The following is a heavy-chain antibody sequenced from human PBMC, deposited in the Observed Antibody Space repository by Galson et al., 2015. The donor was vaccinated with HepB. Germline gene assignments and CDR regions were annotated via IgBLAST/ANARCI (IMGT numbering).Heavy chain of an antibody. J-gene: IGHJ3*02. CDR3: ASLETITMVQNDAFDI. CDR1: GFTFSSYA. D-gene: IGHD3-10*01. CDR2: ISYDGSNK. V-gene: IGHV3-30*04. Sequence: SLRLSCAASGFTFSSYAMHWVRQAPGKGLEWVAVISYDGSNKYYADSVKGRFTISRDNSKNTLYLQMNSLRAEDTAVYYCASLETITMVQNDAFDIWGQGTMVTVSS.